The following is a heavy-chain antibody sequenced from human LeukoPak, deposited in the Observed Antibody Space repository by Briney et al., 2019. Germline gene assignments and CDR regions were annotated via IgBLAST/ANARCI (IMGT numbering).Heavy chain of an antibody. CDR1: GGSISSGDYY. CDR2: IYYSGST. J-gene: IGHJ5*02. D-gene: IGHD6-6*01. Sequence: SQTLSLTCTVSGGSISSGDYYWSWIRQPPGKGLEWIGYIYYSGSTYYNPSLKSRVTISVDTSKNQFSLKLSSVTAADTAVYYCARGRIAAHNWFDPWGQGTLVTVSS. V-gene: IGHV4-30-4*01. CDR3: ARGRIAAHNWFDP.